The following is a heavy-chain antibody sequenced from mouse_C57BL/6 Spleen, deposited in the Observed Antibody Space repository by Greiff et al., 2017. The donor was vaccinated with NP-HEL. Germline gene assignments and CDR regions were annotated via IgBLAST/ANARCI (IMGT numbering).Heavy chain of an antibody. J-gene: IGHJ4*01. Sequence: QVQLQQPGAELVKPGASVKMSCKASGYTFTSYWITWVKQRPGQGLEWIGDIYPGSGSTNYNEKFKSKATLTVDTSSSTAYMQLSSLTSEDSAVYYCARSGGIYYGNYGESAMDYWGQGTSVTVSS. CDR1: GYTFTSYW. CDR2: IYPGSGST. D-gene: IGHD2-1*01. CDR3: ARSGGIYYGNYGESAMDY. V-gene: IGHV1-55*01.